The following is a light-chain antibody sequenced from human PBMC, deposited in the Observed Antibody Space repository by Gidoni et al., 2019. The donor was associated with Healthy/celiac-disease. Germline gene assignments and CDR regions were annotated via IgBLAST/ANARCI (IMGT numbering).Light chain of an antibody. V-gene: IGKV4-1*01. CDR2: WAS. CDR3: QQSYDSPRT. Sequence: VMKQSPDSLAVPGDEAATTNCKSRQTVLYKSDNRNYLAWYQQKPGQSPQLLIYWASTRASGVPDRFSGSGSGTDFTLTISTLQAEDAAVYFCQQSYDSPRTFGQGTKVEIK. J-gene: IGKJ1*01. CDR1: QTVLYKSDNRNY.